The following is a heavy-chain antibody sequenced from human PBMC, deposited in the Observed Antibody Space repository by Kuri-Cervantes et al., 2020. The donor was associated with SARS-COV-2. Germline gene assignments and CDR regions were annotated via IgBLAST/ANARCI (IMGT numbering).Heavy chain of an antibody. V-gene: IGHV1-45*02. D-gene: IGHD3-3*01. J-gene: IGHJ4*02. Sequence: SVKVSCKASGYTFTYRYLHWVRQAPGQALEWMGWITPFNGNTNYAHKFQDRVTMTRDTSTSTVYMELSRLRSEDTAVYYCARVQGYDFWSGYNYYFDYWGQGTLVTVSS. CDR2: ITPFNGNT. CDR3: ARVQGYDFWSGYNYYFDY. CDR1: GYTFTYRY.